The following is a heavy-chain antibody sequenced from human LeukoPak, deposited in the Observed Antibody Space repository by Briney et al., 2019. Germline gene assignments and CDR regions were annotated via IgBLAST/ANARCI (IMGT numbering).Heavy chain of an antibody. CDR3: AELGITMIGGA. CDR2: IKQDGSEK. Sequence: PGGSLRLSCAASGFTFSSYAMSWVRQAPGKGLEWVANIKQDGSEKYYVDSVKGRFTISRDNAKNSLYLQMNSLRAEDTAVYYCAELGITMIGGAWGKGTTVTISS. CDR1: GFTFSSYA. D-gene: IGHD3-10*02. V-gene: IGHV3-7*01. J-gene: IGHJ6*04.